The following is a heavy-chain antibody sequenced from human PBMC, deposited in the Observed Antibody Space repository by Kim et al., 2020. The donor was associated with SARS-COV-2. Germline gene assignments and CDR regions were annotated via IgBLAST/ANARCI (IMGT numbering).Heavy chain of an antibody. CDR1: GFTVSSYW. Sequence: GGSLRLSCAASGFTVSSYWMSWVRQAPGKGLEWVANIKQDGSEKYYVDSVKGRFTISRDNAKNSLYLQMNSLRAEDTAVYYCARDVVVAATDYWGQGTLVTVS. CDR3: ARDVVVAATDY. V-gene: IGHV3-7*05. J-gene: IGHJ4*02. D-gene: IGHD2-15*01. CDR2: IKQDGSEK.